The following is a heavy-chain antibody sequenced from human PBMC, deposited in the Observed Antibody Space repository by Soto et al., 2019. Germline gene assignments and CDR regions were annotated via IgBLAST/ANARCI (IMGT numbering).Heavy chain of an antibody. V-gene: IGHV3-23*01. Sequence: GGSLRLSCAASGFTFSSYAMSWVRQAPGKGLEWVSAISGSGGSTYYADSVKGRFTISRDNSKNTLYLQMNSLRAEDTAVYYCAKRRGSGSPDGSYYFDYWGQGTLVTVSS. CDR1: GFTFSSYA. CDR2: ISGSGGST. CDR3: AKRRGSGSPDGSYYFDY. J-gene: IGHJ4*02. D-gene: IGHD3-10*01.